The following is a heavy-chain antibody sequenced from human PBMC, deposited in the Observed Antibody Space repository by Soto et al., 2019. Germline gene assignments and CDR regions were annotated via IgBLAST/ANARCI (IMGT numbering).Heavy chain of an antibody. Sequence: SETLSLTCTVSGGSISSSSYYWGWIRQPPGKGLEWIGSIYYSGSTYYNPSLKSRVTISVDTSKNQFSLKLSSVTAADTAVYYCARHPDPSYSSGWYDMGMDYWGQGTLVTVSS. CDR1: GGSISSSSYY. V-gene: IGHV4-39*01. J-gene: IGHJ4*02. CDR3: ARHPDPSYSSGWYDMGMDY. D-gene: IGHD6-19*01. CDR2: IYYSGST.